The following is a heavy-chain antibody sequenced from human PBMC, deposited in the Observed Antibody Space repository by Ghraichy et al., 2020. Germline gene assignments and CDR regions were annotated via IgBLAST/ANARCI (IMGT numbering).Heavy chain of an antibody. J-gene: IGHJ4*02. D-gene: IGHD3-9*01. V-gene: IGHV3-30*02. Sequence: GESLNISCAESGFSFSRYGMHWVRQAPGNALEWMAFMRFDGRKIYYTYSVKGRFTISRDNSRNTMYLQMNSLRTEDTAVYYCAKDLLNDWSNYFDSWGQGVLVTVSS. CDR2: MRFDGRKI. CDR3: AKDLLNDWSNYFDS. CDR1: GFSFSRYG.